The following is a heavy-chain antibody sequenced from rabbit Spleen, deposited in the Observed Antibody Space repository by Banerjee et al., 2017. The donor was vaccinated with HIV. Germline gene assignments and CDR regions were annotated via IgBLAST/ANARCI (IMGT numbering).Heavy chain of an antibody. D-gene: IGHD1-1*01. CDR2: MNTFTGKA. Sequence: QSLEESGGDLVKPGASLTLTCTASGFSFSRDYVMCWVRQAPGKGLEWIGCMNTFTGKAVYATWTKGRFTVSKTSSTTVTLHMTSLTAADTATYSCARDLVGVIGWNFYLWGPGTLVTVS. CDR3: ARDLVGVIGWNFYL. J-gene: IGHJ4*01. CDR1: GFSFSRDYV. V-gene: IGHV1S40*01.